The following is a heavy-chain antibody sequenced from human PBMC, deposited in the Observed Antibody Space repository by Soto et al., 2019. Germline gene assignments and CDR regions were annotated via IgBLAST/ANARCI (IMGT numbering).Heavy chain of an antibody. CDR1: GFTFSSYA. CDR3: ARDPDYGGNSLFDY. Sequence: QVQLVESGGGVVQPGRSLRLSCAASGFTFSSYAMHWVRQAPGKGLEWVAVISYDGSNKYYADSVKGRFTISRDNSKNTLYLQMNSLRAESTAVYYCARDPDYGGNSLFDYWGQGTLVTVSS. CDR2: ISYDGSNK. D-gene: IGHD4-17*01. V-gene: IGHV3-30-3*01. J-gene: IGHJ4*02.